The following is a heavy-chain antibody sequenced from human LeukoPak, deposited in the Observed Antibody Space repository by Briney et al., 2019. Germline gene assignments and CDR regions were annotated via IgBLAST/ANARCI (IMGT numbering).Heavy chain of an antibody. D-gene: IGHD6-19*01. CDR2: ISGSGGST. J-gene: IGHJ6*02. V-gene: IGHV3-23*01. Sequence: GGSLRLSCAASGFTFSSYAMSWVRQAPGKGLEWVSAISGSGGSTYYAESVKGRFTISRDNSKNTLYLQMNSLRAEDTAVYYCAKSADYYYYYGMDVWGPGTTVTVSS. CDR1: GFTFSSYA. CDR3: AKSADYYYYYGMDV.